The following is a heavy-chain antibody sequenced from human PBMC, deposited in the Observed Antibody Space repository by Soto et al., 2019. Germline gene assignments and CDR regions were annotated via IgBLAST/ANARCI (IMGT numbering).Heavy chain of an antibody. D-gene: IGHD3-22*01. J-gene: IGHJ5*02. V-gene: IGHV3-30-3*01. Sequence: QVQLVESGGGVVQPGRSLRLSCAASGFTFSSYAMHWVRQAPGKGLEWVAVISYDGSNKYYADSVKGRFTISRDNSKNTLYLQMNSLRAEDTAVYYCARGLGDYDSSGWVPWGQGTLFTVSS. CDR1: GFTFSSYA. CDR3: ARGLGDYDSSGWVP. CDR2: ISYDGSNK.